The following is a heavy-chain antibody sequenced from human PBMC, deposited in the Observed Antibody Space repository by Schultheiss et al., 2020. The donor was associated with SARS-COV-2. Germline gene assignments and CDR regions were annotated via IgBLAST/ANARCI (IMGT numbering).Heavy chain of an antibody. J-gene: IGHJ4*02. CDR3: ARRAWASFYFDY. Sequence: GESLKISCAASGFTFSTYSMNWVRQAPGRGLEWVANINQGGSEKYYVDSVKGRFTISKDNAKNSLYLQMNSLRAEDTAVYYCARRAWASFYFDYWGQGTLVTVSS. D-gene: IGHD1-26*01. CDR2: INQGGSEK. V-gene: IGHV3-7*03. CDR1: GFTFSTYS.